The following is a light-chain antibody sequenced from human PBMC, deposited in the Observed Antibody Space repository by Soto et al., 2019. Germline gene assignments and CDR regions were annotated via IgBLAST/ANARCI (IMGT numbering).Light chain of an antibody. J-gene: IGLJ1*01. CDR3: SSYAGSIYV. Sequence: QSVLTQPPSASGSPGQSVTISCTGTSRDVGGYNYVSWYQQHPGKAPKLMIYAVSKRPSGVPTRFSGSKSGNTASLTVSGLQAEDEADYYCSSYAGSIYVFGTGTKLTVL. V-gene: IGLV2-8*01. CDR2: AVS. CDR1: SRDVGGYNY.